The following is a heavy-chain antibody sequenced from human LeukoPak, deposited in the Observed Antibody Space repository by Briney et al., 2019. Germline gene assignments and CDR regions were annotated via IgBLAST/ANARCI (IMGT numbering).Heavy chain of an antibody. Sequence: PSETLSLTCTVSGGSISNYYWNWIRQPPGKGLEWIGEINHSGSTNYNPSLKSRVTISVDASKNQFSLKLSSVTAADTAVYYCARARRITMVRGVIITPYYYYMDVWGKGTTVTVSS. CDR2: INHSGST. J-gene: IGHJ6*03. CDR3: ARARRITMVRGVIITPYYYYMDV. V-gene: IGHV4-34*01. D-gene: IGHD3-10*01. CDR1: GGSISNYY.